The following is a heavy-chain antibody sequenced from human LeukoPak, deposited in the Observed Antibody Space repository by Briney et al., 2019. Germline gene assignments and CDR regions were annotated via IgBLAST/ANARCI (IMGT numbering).Heavy chain of an antibody. D-gene: IGHD3-10*01. CDR1: GGSISSYY. J-gene: IGHJ4*02. V-gene: IGHV4-59*01. Sequence: PSETLSLTCTVSGGSISSYYWGWIRQPPGKGLEWIGYIYYSGSTNYNPSLKSRVTISVDTSKNQFSLKLSSVTAADTAVYYCALADPGAGYYFDYWGQGTLVTVSS. CDR3: ALADPGAGYYFDY. CDR2: IYYSGST.